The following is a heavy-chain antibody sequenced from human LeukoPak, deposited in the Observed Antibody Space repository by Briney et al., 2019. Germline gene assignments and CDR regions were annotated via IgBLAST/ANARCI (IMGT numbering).Heavy chain of an antibody. CDR3: ARVRIAAAGTGWYYYGMDV. CDR1: GGSISSSSFF. D-gene: IGHD6-13*01. J-gene: IGHJ6*02. V-gene: IGHV4-61*05. CDR2: IYYSGST. Sequence: SETLSLTCTVSGGSISSSSFFWAWIRQPPGKGLEWIGYIYYSGSTNYNPSLKSRVTISVDTSKNQFSLKLSSVTAADTAVYYCARVRIAAAGTGWYYYGMDVWGQGTTVTVSS.